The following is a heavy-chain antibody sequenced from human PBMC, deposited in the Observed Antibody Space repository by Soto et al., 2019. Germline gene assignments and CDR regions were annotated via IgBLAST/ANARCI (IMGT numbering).Heavy chain of an antibody. CDR1: GYTFTGYY. V-gene: IGHV1-2*02. D-gene: IGHD2-2*02. J-gene: IGHJ6*02. Sequence: ASVKVSCKASGYTFTGYYMHWVRQAPGQGLEWMGWINPNSGGTNYAQKFQGRVTMTRDTSISTAYMELSMLRSDDTAVYYCARGHCISTSFYTYYYYVMDVWGQGTTLTVTS. CDR2: INPNSGGT. CDR3: ARGHCISTSFYTYYYYVMDV.